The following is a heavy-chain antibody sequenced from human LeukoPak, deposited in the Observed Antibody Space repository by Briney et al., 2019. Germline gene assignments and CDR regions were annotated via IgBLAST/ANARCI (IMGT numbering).Heavy chain of an antibody. V-gene: IGHV1-2*02. D-gene: IGHD2-2*02. CDR3: ARDLVDCSSTSFYNYGMDV. J-gene: IGHJ6*02. Sequence: ASVKVSCKASGYTFTGYYMHWVRQAPGQGLEWMGWINPNSGGTNYAQKFQGRVTMTRDTSISTAYMELSRLRSDDTAVYYCARDLVDCSSTSFYNYGMDVWGQGTTVTVSS. CDR1: GYTFTGYY. CDR2: INPNSGGT.